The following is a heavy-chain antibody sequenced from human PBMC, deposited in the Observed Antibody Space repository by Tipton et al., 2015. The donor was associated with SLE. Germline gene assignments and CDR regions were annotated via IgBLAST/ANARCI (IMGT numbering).Heavy chain of an antibody. V-gene: IGHV4-34*01. J-gene: IGHJ4*02. CDR1: GGSFTTYY. D-gene: IGHD6-13*01. Sequence: TLSLTCSVYGGSFTTYYWNWIRQPPGKGLEWIGDINHSGSTNYNPSLKSRVTISVDTSRSQFSLKLRSVTAADTAMYYCALGRQLGGFDYWGQGTLVTVSS. CDR2: INHSGST. CDR3: ALGRQLGGFDY.